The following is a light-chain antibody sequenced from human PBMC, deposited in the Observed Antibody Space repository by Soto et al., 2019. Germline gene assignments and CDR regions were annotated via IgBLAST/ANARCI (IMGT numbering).Light chain of an antibody. CDR1: SGDIGSYTY. Sequence: QSVLTQPASVSGSPGESITISCTGTSGDIGSYTYVSWYQQYPGKAPKLLISEVTNRPSGVSNRFSGSKSGNTASLTISGLQAEDEAPYYCSSYPTNRPPVVFGGGTKVTV. CDR2: EVT. CDR3: SSYPTNRPPVV. J-gene: IGLJ2*01. V-gene: IGLV2-14*01.